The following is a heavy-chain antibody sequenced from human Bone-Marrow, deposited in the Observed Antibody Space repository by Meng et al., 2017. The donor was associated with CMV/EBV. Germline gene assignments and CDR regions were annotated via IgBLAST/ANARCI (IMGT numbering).Heavy chain of an antibody. V-gene: IGHV3-53*05. CDR1: GFTVSSNY. J-gene: IGHJ4*02. Sequence: GESLKISCAASGFTVSSNYMSWVRQAPGKGLEWVSVIYSGGSTYYADSVKGRFTISRDNSKNTLYLQMNSLRAEDTAVYYCARDPIAAADLYFDYWGQGTLVTVSS. CDR3: ARDPIAAADLYFDY. CDR2: IYSGGST. D-gene: IGHD6-13*01.